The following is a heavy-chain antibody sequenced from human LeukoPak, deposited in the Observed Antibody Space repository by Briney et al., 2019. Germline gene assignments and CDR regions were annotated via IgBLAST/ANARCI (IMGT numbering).Heavy chain of an antibody. J-gene: IGHJ4*02. CDR3: ARDDYGDYSFDY. V-gene: IGHV4-31*03. D-gene: IGHD4-17*01. CDR1: GGSISSGGYY. Sequence: SETLSLTCTVSGGSISSGGYYWSWIRQHPGKGLEWIGYIYYSGSTYYNPSLKSRVTISADTSKNQFSLKLSSVTAADTAVYYCARDDYGDYSFDYWGQGTLVTVSS. CDR2: IYYSGST.